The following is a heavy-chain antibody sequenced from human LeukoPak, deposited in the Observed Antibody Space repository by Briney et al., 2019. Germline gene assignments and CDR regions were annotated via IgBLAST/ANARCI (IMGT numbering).Heavy chain of an antibody. CDR3: ARGRLAIAAAGDFDY. CDR1: GGSFSGYY. D-gene: IGHD6-13*01. Sequence: SETLSLTCAVYGGSFSGYYWSWIRQPPGKGLEWIGEINHSGSTNYNPSLKSRVTISVDTSKNQFSLKLSSVTAADTAVYYCARGRLAIAAAGDFDYWGQGTLVTVSS. J-gene: IGHJ4*02. CDR2: INHSGST. V-gene: IGHV4-34*01.